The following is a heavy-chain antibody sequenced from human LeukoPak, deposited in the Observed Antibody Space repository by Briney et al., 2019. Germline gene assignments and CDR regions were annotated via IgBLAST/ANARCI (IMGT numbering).Heavy chain of an antibody. J-gene: IGHJ5*02. V-gene: IGHV3-30-3*01. CDR2: ISYDGSNK. CDR3: ARVSWFDP. CDR1: GFTFSSYA. Sequence: PGGSLRLSCAASGFTFSSYAMHWVRQAPGKGLEWVAVISYDGSNKHYADSVKGRFTISRDNSKNTLYLQMNSLRAEDTAVYYCARVSWFDPWGQGTLVTVSS.